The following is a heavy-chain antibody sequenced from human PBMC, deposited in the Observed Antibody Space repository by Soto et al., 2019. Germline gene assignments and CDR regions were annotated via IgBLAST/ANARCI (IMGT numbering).Heavy chain of an antibody. Sequence: QVQLQESGPGLVKPSGTLSLTCAVSGGSISSSNWWSWVRQPPGKGLEWIGEIYHSGSTNYNPSLKSRVTXXVXXSKNQFSLKLSSVAAADTAVYYCARVKASGVNFDYWGQGTLVTVSS. D-gene: IGHD3-10*01. CDR1: GGSISSSNW. V-gene: IGHV4-4*02. J-gene: IGHJ4*02. CDR2: IYHSGST. CDR3: ARVKASGVNFDY.